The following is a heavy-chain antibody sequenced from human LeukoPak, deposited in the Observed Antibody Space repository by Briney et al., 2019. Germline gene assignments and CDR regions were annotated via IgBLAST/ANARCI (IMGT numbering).Heavy chain of an antibody. Sequence: PSQTLSLTCTVSGGSISSGDYYWSWIRQPPGKGLEWIGYIYYSGSTYYNPSLKSRVTISVDTSKNQFSLKLSSVTAADTAVYYCARVGDFWSGHNVGFDPWGQGTLVTVSS. V-gene: IGHV4-30-4*08. CDR1: GGSISSGDYY. J-gene: IGHJ5*02. CDR3: ARVGDFWSGHNVGFDP. D-gene: IGHD3-3*01. CDR2: IYYSGST.